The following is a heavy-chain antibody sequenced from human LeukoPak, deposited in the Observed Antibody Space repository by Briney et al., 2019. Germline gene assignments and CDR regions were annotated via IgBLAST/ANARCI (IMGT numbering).Heavy chain of an antibody. Sequence: ASVKVSCKASRYTFTSYGISWVRQAPGQGLEWMGWISAYNGNTNYAQKLQGRVTMTTDTSTSTAYMELRSLRSDDAAVYYCARDGQGLAPYGFDYWGQGTLVTVSS. V-gene: IGHV1-18*01. CDR3: ARDGQGLAPYGFDY. CDR1: RYTFTSYG. CDR2: ISAYNGNT. J-gene: IGHJ4*02. D-gene: IGHD3-16*01.